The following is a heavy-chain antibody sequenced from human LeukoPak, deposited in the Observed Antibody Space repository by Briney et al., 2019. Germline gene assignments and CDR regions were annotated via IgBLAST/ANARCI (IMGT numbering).Heavy chain of an antibody. CDR3: VRAWLNGDVDY. CDR2: INHSGST. V-gene: IGHV4-34*01. J-gene: IGHJ4*02. CDR1: GGSFSGYY. Sequence: PSETLSLTCAVYGGSFSGYYWSWIRQPPGKGPEWIGEINHSGSTNYNPSLKSRVTISVDTSKNQFSLKLSSVTAADTAVYYCVRAWLNGDVDYWGQGTLVTVSS. D-gene: IGHD4-17*01.